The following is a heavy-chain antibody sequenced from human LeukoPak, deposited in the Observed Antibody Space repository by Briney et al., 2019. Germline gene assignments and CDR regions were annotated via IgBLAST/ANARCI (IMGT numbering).Heavy chain of an antibody. CDR2: IYPDDSDT. J-gene: IGHJ4*02. D-gene: IGHD4-23*01. CDR1: GYSFTSYW. CDR3: ARQELETLYYFDY. Sequence: GESLKISCKGSGYSFTSYWIGWVRQLPGKGLEWMGIIYPDDSDTRYSPSFQGQVTISADKSISTAYLQWSSLKASDTAMYYCARQELETLYYFDYWGQGTLVTVSS. V-gene: IGHV5-51*01.